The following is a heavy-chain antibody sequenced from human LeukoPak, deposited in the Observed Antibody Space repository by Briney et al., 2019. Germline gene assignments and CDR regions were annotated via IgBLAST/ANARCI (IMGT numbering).Heavy chain of an antibody. CDR2: IRSKANSYAT. J-gene: IGHJ4*02. Sequence: GGSLRLSCAASGFTFSGSAMHWVRQASGKGLEWVCRIRSKANSYATAYAASVKGRFTISRDDSKNTAYLQMNSLKTEDTAVYYCTRHAEVVAHFDYWGQGTLVTVSS. D-gene: IGHD5-12*01. CDR1: GFTFSGSA. V-gene: IGHV3-73*01. CDR3: TRHAEVVAHFDY.